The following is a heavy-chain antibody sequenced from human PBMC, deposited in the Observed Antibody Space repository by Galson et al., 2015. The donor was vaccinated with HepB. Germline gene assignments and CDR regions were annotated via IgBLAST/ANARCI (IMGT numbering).Heavy chain of an antibody. CDR2: ISGSDGST. J-gene: IGHJ4*02. CDR3: AKGWVPATLIDS. D-gene: IGHD1-26*01. CDR1: GFIFNNYA. V-gene: IGHV3-23*01. Sequence: SLRLSCAASGFIFNNYAMSWVRQAPGKGLEWVSTISGSDGSTHYADSVKGRFTISRDNSKNTVYLQMNSLRAEDTALYYCAKGWVPATLIDSWGQGTLITVSS.